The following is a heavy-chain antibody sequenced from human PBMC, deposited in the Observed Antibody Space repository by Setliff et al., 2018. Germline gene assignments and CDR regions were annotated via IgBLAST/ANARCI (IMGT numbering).Heavy chain of an antibody. V-gene: IGHV3-7*01. CDR3: FGAGTCSY. J-gene: IGHJ4*02. CDR1: GLSYTNDW. CDR2: INPHGSEK. D-gene: IGHD3-10*01. Sequence: GGSLRLSCTASGLSYTNDWVSWVRQAPGKGLEWLASINPHGSEKYYADSVKGRFTISRDNAKNSLSLQMNNLRTEDAAVYYCFGAGTCSYWGQGTLVTVSS.